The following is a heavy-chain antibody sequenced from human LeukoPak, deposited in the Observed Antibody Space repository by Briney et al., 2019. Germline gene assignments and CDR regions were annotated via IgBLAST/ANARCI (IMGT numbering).Heavy chain of an antibody. D-gene: IGHD3-10*01. V-gene: IGHV3-23*01. J-gene: IGHJ4*02. CDR2: ISASGGDT. CDR3: AKDRRDGSGTYYCDY. Sequence: GGSLRLSCAASGFTFNSFTITWVRQAPGKGLEWVSSISASGGDTYYADSVKGRFTISRDNSKNTLYLQMDSLRAEDTAVYYCAKDRRDGSGTYYCDYWGQGTLVTVFS. CDR1: GFTFNSFT.